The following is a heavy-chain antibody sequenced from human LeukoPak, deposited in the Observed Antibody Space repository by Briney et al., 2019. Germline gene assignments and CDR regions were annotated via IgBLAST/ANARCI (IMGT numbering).Heavy chain of an antibody. Sequence: GGSLRLSCAASGFTFSSYTMSWVRQAPGKGLEWVSAISGSGGSTYYADSVKGRFTISRDNSKNTLYLQMNSLRAEDTAVYYCAKARTGREWLPFDYWGQGTLVTVSS. V-gene: IGHV3-23*01. J-gene: IGHJ4*02. D-gene: IGHD3-3*01. CDR1: GFTFSSYT. CDR3: AKARTGREWLPFDY. CDR2: ISGSGGST.